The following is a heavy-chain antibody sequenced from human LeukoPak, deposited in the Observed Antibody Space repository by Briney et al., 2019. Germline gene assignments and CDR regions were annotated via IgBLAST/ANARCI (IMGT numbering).Heavy chain of an antibody. Sequence: SETLSLTCTVSGGSISSSTYYWGWIRQPPGKGLEWIGSIYYSGSTYYNPSLKSRVTISVDTSKNQFSLKLSSVTAADTAVYYCARDAHTAMVKGGFDYWGQGTLVTVSS. J-gene: IGHJ4*02. CDR2: IYYSGST. CDR1: GGSISSSTYY. D-gene: IGHD5-18*01. CDR3: ARDAHTAMVKGGFDY. V-gene: IGHV4-39*07.